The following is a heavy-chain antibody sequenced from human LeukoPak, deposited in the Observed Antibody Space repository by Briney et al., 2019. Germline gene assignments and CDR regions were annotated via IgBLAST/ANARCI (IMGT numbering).Heavy chain of an antibody. J-gene: IGHJ4*02. CDR2: IYYSGST. CDR3: ARHEGAPPPSEWCSSTSCYGAGFLGY. CDR1: GGSISSSSYY. Sequence: KPSETLSLTCTVSGGSISSSSYYWGWIRQPPGKGLEWIGSIYYSGSTYYNPSLKSRVTISVDTSKNQFSLKLSSVTAADTAVYYCARHEGAPPPSEWCSSTSCYGAGFLGYWGQGTLVTVSS. V-gene: IGHV4-39*01. D-gene: IGHD2-2*01.